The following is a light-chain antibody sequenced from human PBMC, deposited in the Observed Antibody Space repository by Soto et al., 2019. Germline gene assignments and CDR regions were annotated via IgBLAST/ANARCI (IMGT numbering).Light chain of an antibody. CDR2: EAT. Sequence: EIVLTQSPATLSLSPGERATLSCRASQTVSSSLAWYQQKPGQAPRLLIYEATTRAPGAPDRFSGSGSGTEFTLTISRLEPEDFAVYYCQQYASSPRTFGQGTKVDIK. CDR3: QQYASSPRT. CDR1: QTVSSS. J-gene: IGKJ1*01. V-gene: IGKV3-20*01.